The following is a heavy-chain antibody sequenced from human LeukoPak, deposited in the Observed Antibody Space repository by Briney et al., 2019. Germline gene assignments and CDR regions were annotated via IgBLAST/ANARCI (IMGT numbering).Heavy chain of an antibody. Sequence: SETLSLTCTVSGGSVSTYYWNWIRQPPGKGLEWIGYIYYSGSTNYNPSLKSRLTISVDTSNNQFSLKLSSVTAADTAVYYCASTSGYCSGGNCYSAFDYWGQGNLVTVSS. J-gene: IGHJ4*02. CDR2: IYYSGST. CDR3: ASTSGYCSGGNCYSAFDY. CDR1: GGSVSTYY. D-gene: IGHD2-15*01. V-gene: IGHV4-59*02.